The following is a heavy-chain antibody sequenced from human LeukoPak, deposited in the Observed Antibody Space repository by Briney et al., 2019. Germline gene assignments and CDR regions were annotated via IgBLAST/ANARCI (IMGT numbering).Heavy chain of an antibody. D-gene: IGHD6-19*01. J-gene: IGHJ4*02. CDR2: ISSSSLYI. CDR3: ARVFGWKGWFDY. CDR1: GFTLSTYS. Sequence: GGSLRLSCAASGFTLSTYSLNWVRQAPGKGLEWVSSISSSSLYIYYADSVKGRFTISRDNAKNSLYLQMNSLRAEDTAVYYCARVFGWKGWFDYWGQGTLVTVSS. V-gene: IGHV3-21*01.